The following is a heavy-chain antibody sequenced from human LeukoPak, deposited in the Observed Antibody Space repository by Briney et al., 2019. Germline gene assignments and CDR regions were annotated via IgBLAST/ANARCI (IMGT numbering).Heavy chain of an antibody. CDR2: IDHSGST. CDR1: GGSFSGYY. CDR3: ARGYTYYGSGSPPGDV. J-gene: IGHJ6*04. Sequence: SETLSLTCAVYGGSFSGYYWSWIRHPPGRGLEWIAEIDHSGSTHYNPSLKSRVIISVDMSQNQVSLRLNSLTAADTAVYYCARGYTYYGSGSPPGDVWGNGTSVIVSS. V-gene: IGHV4-34*01. D-gene: IGHD3-10*01.